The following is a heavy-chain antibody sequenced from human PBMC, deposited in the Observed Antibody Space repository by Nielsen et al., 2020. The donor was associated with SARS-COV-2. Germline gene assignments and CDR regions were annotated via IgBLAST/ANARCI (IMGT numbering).Heavy chain of an antibody. D-gene: IGHD6-6*01. V-gene: IGHV1-18*04. Sequence: ASVKVSCKASGYTFTSYGISWVRQAPGQGLEWMGWISAYNGNTNYAQKLQGRVTMTTDTSTSTAYMELRSLRSDDTAVYYCARDPPYSGSHYYYYYMDVWGKGTTVTVSS. CDR1: GYTFTSYG. CDR2: ISAYNGNT. CDR3: ARDPPYSGSHYYYYYMDV. J-gene: IGHJ6*03.